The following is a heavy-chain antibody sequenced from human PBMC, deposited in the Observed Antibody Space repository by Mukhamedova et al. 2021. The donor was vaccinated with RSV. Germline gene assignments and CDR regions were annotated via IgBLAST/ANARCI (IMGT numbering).Heavy chain of an antibody. CDR3: ERNY. V-gene: IGHV3-23*01. Sequence: SAISSSGGSTYYADSVKGRFTISRDNSKSTLYLQMSSLRAEDTAVYYCERNYWGQGTLVTVSS. J-gene: IGHJ4*02. CDR2: ISSSGGST.